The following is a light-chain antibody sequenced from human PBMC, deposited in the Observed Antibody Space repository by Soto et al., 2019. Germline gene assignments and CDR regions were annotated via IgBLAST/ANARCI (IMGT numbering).Light chain of an antibody. CDR3: QQSYSTLT. CDR1: QSISSY. Sequence: DIQMTQSPSSLSASVGDRVTITCRASQSISSYLNWYQQKPGKAPKLLIYAASSLQSGVPSRFSGSGSGTDFTLTIISLQPEDFATYYCQQSYSTLTFGGGTKV. CDR2: AAS. J-gene: IGKJ4*01. V-gene: IGKV1-39*01.